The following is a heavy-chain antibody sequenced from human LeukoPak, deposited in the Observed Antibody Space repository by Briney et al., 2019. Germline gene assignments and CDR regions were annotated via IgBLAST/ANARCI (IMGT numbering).Heavy chain of an antibody. V-gene: IGHV1-46*01. CDR3: ARDAGGHTSSGWYYYYYMDV. CDR2: INPSGGST. CDR1: GYTFTSYY. J-gene: IGHJ6*03. Sequence: VASVKVSCKASGYTFTSYYMHWVRQAPGQGLEWMGIINPSGGSTSYAQKFQGRVTMTRDMSTSTVCMELSSLRSEDTAVYYCARDAGGHTSSGWYYYYYMDVWGKGTTVTVSS. D-gene: IGHD6-19*01.